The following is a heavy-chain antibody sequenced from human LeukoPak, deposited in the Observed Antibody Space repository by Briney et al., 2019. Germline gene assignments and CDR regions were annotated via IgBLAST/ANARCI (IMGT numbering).Heavy chain of an antibody. CDR2: IHYDESNE. J-gene: IGHJ6*03. CDR3: AKAESSSSGYYYYMDV. D-gene: IGHD6-6*01. Sequence: PGGSLRLSCVASGFSFSYGMHWVRQAPGKGLEWLTFIHYDESNEYYADSVKGRFTISRDNFRNTLYLQMNSLRAEDTAVYFCAKAESSSSGYYYYMDVWGKGTTVTVSS. CDR1: GFSFSYG. V-gene: IGHV3-30*02.